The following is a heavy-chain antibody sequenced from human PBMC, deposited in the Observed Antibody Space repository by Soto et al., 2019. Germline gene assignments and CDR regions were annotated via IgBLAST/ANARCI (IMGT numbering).Heavy chain of an antibody. CDR1: GYSFTSYW. CDR2: IDPSDSYT. Sequence: GESLKISCKGSGYSFTSYWISWVRQMPGKGLEWMGRIDPSDSYTNYSPSFQGHVTISADKSISTAYLQWSSLKASDTAMYYCARASSSWYFNYGMDVWGQGTTVTVSS. D-gene: IGHD6-13*01. J-gene: IGHJ6*02. CDR3: ARASSSWYFNYGMDV. V-gene: IGHV5-10-1*01.